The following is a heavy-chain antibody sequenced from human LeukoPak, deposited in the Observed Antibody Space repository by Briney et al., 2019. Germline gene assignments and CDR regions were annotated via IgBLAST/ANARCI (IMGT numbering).Heavy chain of an antibody. CDR2: ISSSSSYV. CDR1: GFTFNTYS. CDR3: ARRAPSHDFDD. V-gene: IGHV3-21*01. J-gene: IGHJ4*02. Sequence: PGGSLRLSCVASGFTFNTYSMNWVRQAPGKGLEWVSSISSSSSYVFHADSVKGRFTISRDNAKNSLYLQMNSLRVEDTALYYCARRAPSHDFDDWGQGTLVTVSS.